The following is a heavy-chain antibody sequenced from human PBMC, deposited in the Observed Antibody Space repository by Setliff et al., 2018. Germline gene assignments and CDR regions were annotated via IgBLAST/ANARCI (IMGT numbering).Heavy chain of an antibody. CDR3: ARDRVVVLAGRRGFYFDY. J-gene: IGHJ4*02. Sequence: SETLSLTCAVYSGSFSGYYWSWIRQPPGKGLEWIGEINHSGSTNYNPSLKSRVTISVDTSKNQFSLKLSSVTAADTAVYYCARDRVVVLAGRRGFYFDYWGQGTLVTVSS. CDR2: INHSGST. V-gene: IGHV4-34*01. CDR1: SGSFSGYY. D-gene: IGHD2-15*01.